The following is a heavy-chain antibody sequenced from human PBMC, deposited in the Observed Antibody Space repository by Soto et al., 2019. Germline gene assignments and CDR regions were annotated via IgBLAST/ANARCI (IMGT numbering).Heavy chain of an antibody. CDR1: GGTFSSYA. CDR2: IIPIFGTA. D-gene: IGHD1-26*01. V-gene: IGHV1-69*12. J-gene: IGHJ6*02. Sequence: QVQLVQSGAEVKKPGSSGKVSCKASGGTFSSYAISWVLQAPGQGLEWMGGIIPIFGTANYAQKFQGRVTITADESTSTAYMELSSLRSEDTAVYYCARWSIYSGSSRYYYYGMDVWGQGTTATVSS. CDR3: ARWSIYSGSSRYYYYGMDV.